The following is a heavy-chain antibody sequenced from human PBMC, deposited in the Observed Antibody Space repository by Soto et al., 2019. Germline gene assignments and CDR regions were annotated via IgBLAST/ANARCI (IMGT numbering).Heavy chain of an antibody. CDR3: ARDRGEYTSSWFWYFSH. CDR2: LNIAGTI. J-gene: IGHJ2*01. V-gene: IGHV4-4*07. CDR1: GASISSFN. Sequence: PSETLSLTCSVSGASISSFNWNCVRQPAGQGPEWVGRLNIAGTINYNPSLKSRITMSMDTSKNQISLHLRSVTAADTAIYYCARDRGEYTSSWFWYFSHWGHGTLVTVSS. D-gene: IGHD6-13*01.